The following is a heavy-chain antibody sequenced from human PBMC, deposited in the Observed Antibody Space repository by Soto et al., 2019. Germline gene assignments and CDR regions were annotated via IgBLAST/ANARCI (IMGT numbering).Heavy chain of an antibody. V-gene: IGHV3-33*01. CDR1: GFTFSTHG. D-gene: IGHD5-12*01. Sequence: QVQLVESGGGVVQPGRSLRLSCAASGFTFSTHGMHWVRQAPGKGLEWVALIWYDGNNKYYADSVKGRFTISRDNSKNTLYLQMDSLTAEDTALYFCARKGYSGYAWAPDYWGQGTLVNVSS. CDR3: ARKGYSGYAWAPDY. J-gene: IGHJ4*02. CDR2: IWYDGNNK.